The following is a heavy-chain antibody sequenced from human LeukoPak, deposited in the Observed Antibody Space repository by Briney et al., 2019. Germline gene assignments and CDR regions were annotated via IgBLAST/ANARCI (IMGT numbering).Heavy chain of an antibody. D-gene: IGHD5-18*01. CDR2: ISGSGGST. V-gene: IGHV3-23*01. Sequence: GGSLRLSCAASTFTFSNDEMNWVRQAPGKGLEWVSVISGSGGSTNFADSVKGRFTSSRDNSKNTLYLQMHSLRVEDTAVYYCAQGRLGYSYGAFDHWGQGTLVTVSS. J-gene: IGHJ4*02. CDR1: TFTFSNDE. CDR3: AQGRLGYSYGAFDH.